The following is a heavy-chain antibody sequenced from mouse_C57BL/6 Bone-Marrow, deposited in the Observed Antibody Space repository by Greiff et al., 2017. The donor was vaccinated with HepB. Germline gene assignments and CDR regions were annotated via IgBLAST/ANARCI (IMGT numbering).Heavy chain of an antibody. CDR1: GFSLTSYG. V-gene: IGHV2-5*01. D-gene: IGHD4-1*01. Sequence: VQLQQSGPGLVQPSQSLSITCTASGFSLTSYGVHWVRQSPGKGLEWLGVIWRSGSTDYNAAFMSRLSITTDNSTSQVFLKMNSLQADDTAIYYCAKKSNFYWYMDVWGTGTSVTVSS. CDR2: IWRSGST. J-gene: IGHJ1*03. CDR3: AKKSNFYWYMDV.